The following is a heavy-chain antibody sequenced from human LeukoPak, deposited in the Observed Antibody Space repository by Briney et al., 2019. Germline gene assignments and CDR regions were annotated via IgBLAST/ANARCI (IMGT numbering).Heavy chain of an antibody. CDR1: GFTFRNYG. Sequence: GGSLRLSCAASGFTFRNYGMHWVRQAPGTGLEWVTFISDDGSRKYYVDSVKGRFTISRDNSKNTLYLQMNSLRVEDTAVYYCAKDRSTTWSFDNWGQGTLVSVSS. D-gene: IGHD6-13*01. CDR2: ISDDGSRK. V-gene: IGHV3-30*18. J-gene: IGHJ4*02. CDR3: AKDRSTTWSFDN.